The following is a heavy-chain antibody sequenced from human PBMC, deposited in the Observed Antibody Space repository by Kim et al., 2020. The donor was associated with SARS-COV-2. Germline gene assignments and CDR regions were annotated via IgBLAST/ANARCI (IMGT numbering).Heavy chain of an antibody. D-gene: IGHD3-22*01. V-gene: IGHV4-34*01. CDR1: GGSFSGSY. CDR3: ARGSHDSGGNYYVSWFDP. CDR2: INHSGGT. J-gene: IGHJ5*02. Sequence: SETLSLTCAVYGGSFSGSYWSWIRQSPGKGLEWIGEINHSGGTNHNPSLKSRVTISVDTSKNQFSLKMSSVTAADTAVYYCARGSHDSGGNYYVSWFDPWGRGTLVTVSS.